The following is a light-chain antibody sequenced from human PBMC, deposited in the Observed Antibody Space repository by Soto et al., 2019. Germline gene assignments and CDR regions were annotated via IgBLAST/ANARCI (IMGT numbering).Light chain of an antibody. CDR3: QTWGTGIWV. V-gene: IGLV4-69*01. J-gene: IGLJ3*02. CDR1: SGHSNNA. Sequence: QSVLTQSPSASASLGASVKLTCTLSSGHSNNAIAWHQQQPQKGPRYLMNLNSDGSHSKGDGIPDRFSGSSSGAERYLTISSLQSEDEADYYCQTWGTGIWVFGGGTKVTVL. CDR2: LNSDGSH.